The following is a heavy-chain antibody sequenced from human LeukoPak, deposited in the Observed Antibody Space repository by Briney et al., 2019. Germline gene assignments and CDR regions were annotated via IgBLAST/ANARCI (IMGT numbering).Heavy chain of an antibody. CDR1: GFTFSNAW. Sequence: NPGGSLRLSCAASGFTFSNAWMSWVRQAPGKRLEWVGRIKSKTDGGTTEYAAPVKGRFTISRDDSKNTLYLQMISLKTEDTAVSYYPPVFRELWFGELLPEYYYYGMDVWGQGTTVTVSS. CDR2: IKSKTDGGTT. D-gene: IGHD3-10*01. V-gene: IGHV3-15*01. CDR3: PPVFRELWFGELLPEYYYYGMDV. J-gene: IGHJ6*02.